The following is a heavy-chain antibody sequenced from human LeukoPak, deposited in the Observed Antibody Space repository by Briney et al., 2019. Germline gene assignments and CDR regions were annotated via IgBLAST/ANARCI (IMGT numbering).Heavy chain of an antibody. Sequence: SETLSLTCTVSGGSISGYYWSWIRQPPGKGLEWIGWIHYSGSTTYNPSLKSRVAISVDTSKNQFSLKLSSVTAADTAVYYCARDSGTYYSDTSAYYYDYWGQGTLVTVPS. V-gene: IGHV4-59*12. CDR3: ARDSGTYYSDTSAYYYDY. D-gene: IGHD3-22*01. J-gene: IGHJ4*02. CDR1: GGSISGYY. CDR2: IHYSGST.